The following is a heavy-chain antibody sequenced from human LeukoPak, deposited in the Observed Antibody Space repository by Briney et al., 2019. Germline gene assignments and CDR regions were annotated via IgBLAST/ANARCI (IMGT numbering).Heavy chain of an antibody. Sequence: SETLSLTCAVYGGSFSGYYWSWIRQPPGKGLEWIGEINHSGSTNYNPSLKSRVTISVDTSKDQFSLKLSSVTAADTAVYYCARGRRGYSYGHWGQGTLVTVSS. CDR1: GGSFSGYY. D-gene: IGHD5-18*01. V-gene: IGHV4-34*01. CDR2: INHSGST. J-gene: IGHJ4*02. CDR3: ARGRRGYSYGH.